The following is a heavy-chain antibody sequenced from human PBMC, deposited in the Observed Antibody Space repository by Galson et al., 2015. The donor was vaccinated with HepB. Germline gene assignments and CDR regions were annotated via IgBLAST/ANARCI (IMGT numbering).Heavy chain of an antibody. CDR3: AGGGGLLDY. Sequence: TLSLTCTVSGDSINSGGHFWSWVRHHPGKGLEWIGYIYHSGSFRYNPSLKSRLTISVDTSKNQFSLKLNSVTAADTAVYYCAGGGGLLDYWGPGILVTVSA. J-gene: IGHJ4*02. CDR1: GDSINSGGHF. V-gene: IGHV4-31*03. D-gene: IGHD2-15*01. CDR2: IYHSGSF.